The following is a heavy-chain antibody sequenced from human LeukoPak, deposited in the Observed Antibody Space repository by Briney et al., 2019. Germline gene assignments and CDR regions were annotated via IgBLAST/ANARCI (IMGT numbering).Heavy chain of an antibody. CDR2: IYHSGST. D-gene: IGHD2-2*01. Sequence: SETLSLTCTVSGGSISSYYWSWIRQPPGKGLEWIGSIYHSGSTYYNPSLKSRVTISVDTSKNQFSLKLSSVTAADTAVYYCAKRYCSSTTCYDDRGAFDYWGQGTLVTVSS. V-gene: IGHV4-59*08. CDR3: AKRYCSSTTCYDDRGAFDY. J-gene: IGHJ4*02. CDR1: GGSISSYY.